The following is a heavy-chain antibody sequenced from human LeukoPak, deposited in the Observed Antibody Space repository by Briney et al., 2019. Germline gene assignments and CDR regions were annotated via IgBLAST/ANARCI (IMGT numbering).Heavy chain of an antibody. CDR3: ARGLGLQFLESIRGMDV. CDR1: GYTFTSYG. Sequence: ASVKVSCKASGYTFTSYGISWVRQAPGQGLEWMGWISAYNGNTNYAQKLQGRVTITTDESTSTAYMELSSLRSEDTAVYYCARGLGLQFLESIRGMDVWGKGTTVTVSS. CDR2: ISAYNGNT. V-gene: IGHV1-18*01. J-gene: IGHJ6*03. D-gene: IGHD3-3*01.